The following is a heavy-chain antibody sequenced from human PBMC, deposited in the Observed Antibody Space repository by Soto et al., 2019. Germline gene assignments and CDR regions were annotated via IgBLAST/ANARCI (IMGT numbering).Heavy chain of an antibody. V-gene: IGHV3-30*18. CDR2: ISYDGSNK. Sequence: HPGGSLRLSCAASGFTFSSYGMHWVRQAPGKGLEWVAVISYDGSNKYYADSVKGRFTISRDNSKNTLYLQMNSLRAEDTAVYYCAKDQGGGSGYSYFDYWGQGTLVTVSS. CDR3: AKDQGGGSGYSYFDY. J-gene: IGHJ4*02. D-gene: IGHD3-22*01. CDR1: GFTFSSYG.